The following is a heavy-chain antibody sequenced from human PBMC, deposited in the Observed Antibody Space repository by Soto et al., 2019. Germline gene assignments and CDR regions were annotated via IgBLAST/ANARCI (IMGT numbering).Heavy chain of an antibody. CDR2: IWYDGSNK. CDR1: GFTFSSYG. Sequence: QVQLVESGGGVVQPGRSLRLSCAASGFTFSSYGMHWVRQAPGKGLEWVAVIWYDGSNKYYADSVKGRFTISRDNSKNTLYLQMNSLRAEDTAVYYCARNCKREASNPYYYYYMDVWGKGTTVTVSS. V-gene: IGHV3-33*01. D-gene: IGHD2-21*01. J-gene: IGHJ6*03. CDR3: ARNCKREASNPYYYYYMDV.